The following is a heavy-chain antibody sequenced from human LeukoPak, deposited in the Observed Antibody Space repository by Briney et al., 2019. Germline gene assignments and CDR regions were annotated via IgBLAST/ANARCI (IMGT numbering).Heavy chain of an antibody. J-gene: IGHJ5*02. V-gene: IGHV4-59*11. D-gene: IGHD3-22*01. Sequence: SETLSLTCTVSGGSISSHYWSWIRQPPGKGLEWIGYIYYSGSTNYNPSLKSRVTISVDTSKNQFSLKLSSVTAADTAVYYCARDSTEYYYDSSGYNWSDPWGQGTLVTVSS. CDR2: IYYSGST. CDR1: GGSISSHY. CDR3: ARDSTEYYYDSSGYNWSDP.